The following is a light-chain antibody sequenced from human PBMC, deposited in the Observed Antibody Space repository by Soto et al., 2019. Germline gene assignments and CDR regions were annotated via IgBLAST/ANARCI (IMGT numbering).Light chain of an antibody. CDR1: QGIGDT. CDR2: DTS. CDR3: QQYGSSLIT. Sequence: EVVMSQSPATLSVSPGAGAPLSWRASQGIGDTLAWYQHKPGQTPRLLIYDTSTRATGVPARFSGSGSGTDFTLTISRLEPEDFAVYYCQQYGSSLITFGQGTRLEIK. V-gene: IGKV3-20*01. J-gene: IGKJ5*01.